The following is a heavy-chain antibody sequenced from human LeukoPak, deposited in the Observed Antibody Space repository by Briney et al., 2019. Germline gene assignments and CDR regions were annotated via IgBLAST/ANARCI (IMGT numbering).Heavy chain of an antibody. CDR1: GLTFSNSA. CDR3: AKHYGDFMYYFDY. D-gene: IGHD4-17*01. J-gene: IGHJ4*02. Sequence: GGSLTLSCAASGLTFSNSAMSWVRQAPGKGLEWVSAVSASGGSTYYADSVKGRFTISRDNSKNTLYLQMDSLRAEDTAVYYCAKHYGDFMYYFDYWGQGTPVTVSS. CDR2: VSASGGST. V-gene: IGHV3-23*01.